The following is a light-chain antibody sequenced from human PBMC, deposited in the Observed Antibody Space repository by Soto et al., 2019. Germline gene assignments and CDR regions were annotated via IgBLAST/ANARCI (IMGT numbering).Light chain of an antibody. CDR1: QSVSSN. J-gene: IGKJ2*01. CDR3: QQYNNWRAAYP. CDR2: GAS. V-gene: IGKV3-15*01. Sequence: EIVMTQSPATLSVSPGERATLSCRASQSVSSNLAWYQQKPGQAPSLLIYGASTRATGIPARFSGSGSGTEFTRTISSLQSEDFAVYYCQQYNNWRAAYPFGQGTKLEIK.